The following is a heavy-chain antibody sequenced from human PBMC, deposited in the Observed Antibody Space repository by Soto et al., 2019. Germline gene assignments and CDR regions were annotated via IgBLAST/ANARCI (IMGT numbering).Heavy chain of an antibody. CDR1: SGSISSSNW. V-gene: IGHV4-4*02. Sequence: SETLSLTCAVSSGSISSSNWWSWVRQPPGKGLEWIGEIYHSGSTNYNPSLKSRVTISVDKSKNQFSLKLGSVTAADTAVYYWARGKESSSGWNWYFDLWGRGTLVTVSS. CDR2: IYHSGST. J-gene: IGHJ2*01. CDR3: ARGKESSSGWNWYFDL. D-gene: IGHD6-19*01.